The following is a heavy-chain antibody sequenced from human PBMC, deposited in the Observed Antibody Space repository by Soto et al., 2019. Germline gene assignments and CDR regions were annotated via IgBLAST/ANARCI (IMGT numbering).Heavy chain of an antibody. V-gene: IGHV1-2*02. Sequence: QVQLVQSGAEVKRPGASVKVSCKTSGYAFTDNYLDWARQAPGQGREWRGWINPKSGVTDFAQKLRGRVTMTRDTAISTAYMDLSRLRSDYTAVYYCARAYSGLGSPKFWGQGSLVTVSS. CDR3: ARAYSGLGSPKF. D-gene: IGHD3-10*01. CDR2: INPKSGVT. CDR1: GYAFTDNY. J-gene: IGHJ4*02.